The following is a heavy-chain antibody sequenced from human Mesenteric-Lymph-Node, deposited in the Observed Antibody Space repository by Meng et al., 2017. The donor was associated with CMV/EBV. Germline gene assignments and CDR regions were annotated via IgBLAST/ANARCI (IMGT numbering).Heavy chain of an antibody. CDR3: SLVDYYDSTDY. Sequence: ASVKVSCKASGYMFTGYYMHWVRLAPGHGLEWMGWINPNTGVTINTQKFQDRVTMTRDTSTSTVYMELSSLRSEDTAGYYCSLVDYYDSTDYWGQGTLVTVSS. J-gene: IGHJ4*02. D-gene: IGHD3-22*01. V-gene: IGHV1-2*02. CDR2: INPNTGVT. CDR1: GYMFTGYY.